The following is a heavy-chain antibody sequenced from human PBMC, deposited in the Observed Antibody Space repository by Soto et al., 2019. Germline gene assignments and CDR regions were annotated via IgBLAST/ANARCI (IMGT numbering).Heavy chain of an antibody. CDR2: IIPVFNAA. D-gene: IGHD4-17*01. CDR1: GGTFGSHT. Sequence: QVQLVQSGAEVKKPGSSVRVSCKVSGGTFGSHTFTWVRQAPGQGLEWMGEIIPVFNAANYAQRFQDRVTIPEDRPATTVYLELSRLTSADTATHYWARIETLTYHKTRGTDIDFWGHGTLVLVSS. J-gene: IGHJ4*01. V-gene: IGHV1-69*06. CDR3: ARIETLTYHKTRGTDIDF.